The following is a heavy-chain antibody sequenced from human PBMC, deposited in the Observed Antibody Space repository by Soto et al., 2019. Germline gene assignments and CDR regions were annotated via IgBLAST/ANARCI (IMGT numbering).Heavy chain of an antibody. CDR3: AVSWYSSSSPPYYFDY. Sequence: SETLSLTCSVSGASVTSDYWSWIRQPPEKGLEWIGYMHHSGTANYNPSLKSRVTISVDTSKNQFSLTLNSVTAADTAVYYCAVSWYSSSSPPYYFDYWGQGTLVTVSS. D-gene: IGHD6-6*01. J-gene: IGHJ4*02. CDR1: GASVTSDY. CDR2: MHHSGTA. V-gene: IGHV4-59*08.